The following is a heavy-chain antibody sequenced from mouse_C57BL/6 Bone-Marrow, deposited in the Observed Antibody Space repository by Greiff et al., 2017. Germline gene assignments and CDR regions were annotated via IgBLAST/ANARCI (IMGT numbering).Heavy chain of an antibody. CDR1: GYTFTTYP. V-gene: IGHV1-47*01. CDR2: FHPYNDDT. Sequence: QVQLQQSGAELVKPGASVKMSCKASGYTFTTYPIEWMKQNHGKSLEWIGNFHPYNDDTKYNEKFKGKATLTVEKSPHTVYLELSRLTSDDSAVYYCARTSTFCYYFDYWGQGTTLTVSS. CDR3: ARTSTFCYYFDY. D-gene: IGHD5-1*01. J-gene: IGHJ2*01.